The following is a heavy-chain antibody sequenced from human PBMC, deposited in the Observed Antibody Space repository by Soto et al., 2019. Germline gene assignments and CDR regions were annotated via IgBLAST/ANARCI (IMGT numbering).Heavy chain of an antibody. Sequence: SETLSLTCAVSGDSITSIYLWAWIRQPPGRGLEWVASIYHSGTTYYNPSLKSRVTISVDTSKNQFSLKLSSVTAADTAVYYCARKRGLGLVGVGNPPQNWFAPWARGPLVPVSS. V-gene: IGHV4-38-2*01. CDR3: ARKRGLGLVGVGNPPQNWFAP. D-gene: IGHD2-15*01. J-gene: IGHJ5*02. CDR1: GDSITSIYL. CDR2: IYHSGTT.